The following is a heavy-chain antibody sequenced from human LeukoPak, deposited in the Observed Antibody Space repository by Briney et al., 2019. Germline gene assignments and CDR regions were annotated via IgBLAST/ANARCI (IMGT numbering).Heavy chain of an antibody. D-gene: IGHD1-26*01. V-gene: IGHV3-23*01. J-gene: IGHJ6*02. CDR1: GFTFSSYA. Sequence: PGGSLRLSCAASGFTFSSYAMSWVRQAPGKGLEWVSAISGSGGSTYYADSVKGRFIISRDNSKNTLYLQMNSLRAEDTAVYYCAKILRGRTFLFRYYGMDVWGQGTTVTVSS. CDR3: AKILRGRTFLFRYYGMDV. CDR2: ISGSGGST.